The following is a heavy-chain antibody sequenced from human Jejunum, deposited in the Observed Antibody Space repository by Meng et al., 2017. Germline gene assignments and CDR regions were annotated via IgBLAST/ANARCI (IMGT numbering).Heavy chain of an antibody. CDR3: ATDADHFTYASPEAQSDF. CDR2: TSPLFGRA. Sequence: VASVPELMVPAPCVKVAVKALGRTCSCYVTGSARQAPGQGLEYIRATSPLFGRATYLDKFKGRNKITTDRSTNTISMEKSSLVTDDTAVYFCATDADHFTYASPEAQSDFWCQGTLVTVSS. J-gene: IGHJ4*02. CDR1: GRTCSCYV. V-gene: IGHV1-69*05. D-gene: IGHD1-14*01.